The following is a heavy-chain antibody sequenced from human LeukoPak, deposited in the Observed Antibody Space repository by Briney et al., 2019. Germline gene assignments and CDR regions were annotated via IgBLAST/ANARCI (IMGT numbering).Heavy chain of an antibody. V-gene: IGHV4-4*07. CDR3: ARHFAYSSSSYFDY. CDR1: GGSIRGYY. J-gene: IGHJ4*02. Sequence: PSETLSLTCSVSGGSIRGYYWSWIRQPAGKGLEWIGRVFTDGSSNYNPSLKSRVTMSVDTSNNQFSLKLSSVTAADTAVYYCARHFAYSSSSYFDYWGQGSLVTVSS. CDR2: VFTDGSS. D-gene: IGHD6-6*01.